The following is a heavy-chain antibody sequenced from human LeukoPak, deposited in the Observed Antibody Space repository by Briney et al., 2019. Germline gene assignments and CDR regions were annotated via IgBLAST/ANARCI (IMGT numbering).Heavy chain of an antibody. V-gene: IGHV4-39*01. D-gene: IGHD4-17*01. Sequence: SETLSLTCTVSGASISRSDYFWGWIRQPPGKGLEWIGSIYYSGSTYYSPSLKGRVTISVDTSKNQFSLKLNSVTASDTAVYYCARSSEYGDPFNYWGQGTLVTVSS. CDR3: ARSSEYGDPFNY. J-gene: IGHJ4*02. CDR1: GASISRSDYF. CDR2: IYYSGST.